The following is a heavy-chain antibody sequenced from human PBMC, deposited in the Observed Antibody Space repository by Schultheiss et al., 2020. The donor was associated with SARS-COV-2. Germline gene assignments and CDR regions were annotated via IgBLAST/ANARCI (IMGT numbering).Heavy chain of an antibody. J-gene: IGHJ1*01. V-gene: IGHV3-33*08. CDR3: ARDHDSSAWYFAYFHH. D-gene: IGHD6-19*01. CDR2: IWYDGSNK. CDR1: GFTFRTYT. Sequence: GGSLRLSCAASGFTFRTYTMNWVRLAPGKGLEWVAVIWYDGSNKYYADSVKGRFTISRDNSKNTLYLQMNSLRAEDTAVYYCARDHDSSAWYFAYFHHWGQGTLVTVSS.